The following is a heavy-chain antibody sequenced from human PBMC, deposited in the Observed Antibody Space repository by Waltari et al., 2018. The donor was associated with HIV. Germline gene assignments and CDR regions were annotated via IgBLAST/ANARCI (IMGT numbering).Heavy chain of an antibody. Sequence: ELKLVESGGGLVQPGGSLRLSCAAMGFTYSYFWMAWVRQAPGKGLEWVANIKQDESEKYYVDSLKGRFTISRDNAKNSLFLQMNSLRVEDTAVYYCAREALYDSSGYYFDYWGQGTLVTVSS. D-gene: IGHD3-22*01. J-gene: IGHJ4*02. CDR3: AREALYDSSGYYFDY. CDR1: GFTYSYFW. CDR2: IKQDESEK. V-gene: IGHV3-7*01.